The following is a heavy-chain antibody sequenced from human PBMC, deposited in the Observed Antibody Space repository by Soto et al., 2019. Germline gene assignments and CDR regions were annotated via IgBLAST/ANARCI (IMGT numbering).Heavy chain of an antibody. V-gene: IGHV4-39*01. Sequence: SETLSLTCTVSGGSISSSSYYWGWIRQPPGKGLEWIGTIYYSGSTYYNPSLKSRVTISVDTSKNQFSLKLSSVTAADTAVYYCVKSVDVYNWFDPWGQGTLVTV. CDR3: VKSVDVYNWFDP. CDR2: IYYSGST. J-gene: IGHJ5*02. CDR1: GGSISSSSYY.